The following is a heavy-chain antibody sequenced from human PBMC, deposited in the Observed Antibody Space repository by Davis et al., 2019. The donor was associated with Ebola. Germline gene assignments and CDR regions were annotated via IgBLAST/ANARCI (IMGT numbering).Heavy chain of an antibody. CDR3: ARVGGYDNFDY. J-gene: IGHJ4*02. D-gene: IGHD5-12*01. Sequence: KFQGRVTMTTDTSTSTAYMELRSLRSDDTAVYYCARVGGYDNFDYWGQGTLVTVSS. V-gene: IGHV1-18*01.